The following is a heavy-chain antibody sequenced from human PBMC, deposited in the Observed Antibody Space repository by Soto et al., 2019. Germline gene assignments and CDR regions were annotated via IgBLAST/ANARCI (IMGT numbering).Heavy chain of an antibody. J-gene: IGHJ4*02. V-gene: IGHV4-39*01. Sequence: SETLSLTCTVSGGSISSSSYYWGWIRQPPGKGLEWIGSIYYSGSTYYNPSLKSRVTISVDTSKNQFSLKLSSVTAADTAVYYCASVRGYYDFWSGLFDYWGQGTLVTVSS. D-gene: IGHD3-3*01. CDR3: ASVRGYYDFWSGLFDY. CDR1: GGSISSSSYY. CDR2: IYYSGST.